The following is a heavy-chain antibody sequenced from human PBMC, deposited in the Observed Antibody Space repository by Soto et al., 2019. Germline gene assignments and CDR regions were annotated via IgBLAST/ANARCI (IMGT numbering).Heavy chain of an antibody. Sequence: GGSLRLSCAASGFTFSSYSMNWGRQAPGKGLEWVSYISSSSSTIYYADSVKGRFTISRDNAKNSLYLQMNSLRDEDTAVYYCATFINHGWLRSHFDYWGQGTLVTVSS. V-gene: IGHV3-48*02. CDR3: ATFINHGWLRSHFDY. CDR1: GFTFSSYS. J-gene: IGHJ4*02. D-gene: IGHD5-12*01. CDR2: ISSSSSTI.